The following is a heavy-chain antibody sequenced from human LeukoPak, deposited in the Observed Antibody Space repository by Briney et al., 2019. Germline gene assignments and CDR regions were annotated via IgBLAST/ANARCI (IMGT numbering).Heavy chain of an antibody. V-gene: IGHV3-53*01. Sequence: PGGSLRLSCAASGFTVSSKYMSWVRQAPGKGLEWVALIYSGGSTDYADSVKGRFTISRDNSENTLHLQINSLRAVDTAVYYCARIPKTTYFDYWGQGTLVTVSS. D-gene: IGHD4-17*01. CDR1: GFTVSSKY. J-gene: IGHJ4*02. CDR3: ARIPKTTYFDY. CDR2: IYSGGST.